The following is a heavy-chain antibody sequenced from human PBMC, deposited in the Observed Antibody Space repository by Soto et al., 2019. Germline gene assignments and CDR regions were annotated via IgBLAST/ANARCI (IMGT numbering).Heavy chain of an antibody. CDR3: ARAPPDIVVVVAATPDDY. Sequence: QVQLVQSGAEVKKPGASVKVSCKASGYTFTSYGISWVRQAPGQGLEWMGWISAYNGNTNYAQKLQGRVTMTTDTSTSTAYMELRRLRSDDTAVYYCARAPPDIVVVVAATPDDYWGQGTLVTVSS. CDR2: ISAYNGNT. D-gene: IGHD2-15*01. V-gene: IGHV1-18*01. CDR1: GYTFTSYG. J-gene: IGHJ4*02.